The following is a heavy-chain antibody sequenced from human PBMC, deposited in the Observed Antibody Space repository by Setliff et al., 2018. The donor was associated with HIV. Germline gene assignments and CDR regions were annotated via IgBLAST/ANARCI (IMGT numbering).Heavy chain of an antibody. V-gene: IGHV3-11*04. CDR3: ARGGWGFSLDS. J-gene: IGHJ5*01. CDR2: ISGSGGVM. D-gene: IGHD7-27*01. CDR1: GFSFSDYF. Sequence: GGSLRLSCAVSGFSFSDYFMTWIRQAPGKGLEWVSYISGSGGVMAYADSVKGRFTISRDNAKNSMYLQMNSLRVEDTAVYYCARGGWGFSLDSWGQGTLVTVSS.